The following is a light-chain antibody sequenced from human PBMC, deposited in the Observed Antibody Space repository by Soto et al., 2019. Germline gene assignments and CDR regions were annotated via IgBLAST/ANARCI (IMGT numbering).Light chain of an antibody. J-gene: IGKJ5*01. CDR2: GAS. Sequence: EIVMTQSPATLSVSPGERATLSCRASQSVSDNLAWYQQKPGQAPRLFIYGASARATGIPARFSGSGSGTEVTLTISSLQSEDFAVYYCQQYNNWPITFGQGTRLEIK. V-gene: IGKV3-15*01. CDR3: QQYNNWPIT. CDR1: QSVSDN.